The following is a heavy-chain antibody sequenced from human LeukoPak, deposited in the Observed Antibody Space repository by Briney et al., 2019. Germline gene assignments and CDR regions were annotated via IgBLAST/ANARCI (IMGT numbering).Heavy chain of an antibody. CDR3: ARATMGTLDY. CDR2: VSQDETVS. Sequence: PGGSLRLSCAASGFTFSSSWMYWFRQAPGKGLVWVARVSQDETVSTYTDSVKGRFTISRDNAKNTLYLQMTSLRAEDTAMYYCARATMGTLDYWGQGTLVTVSS. D-gene: IGHD1/OR15-1a*01. J-gene: IGHJ4*02. V-gene: IGHV3-74*03. CDR1: GFTFSSSW.